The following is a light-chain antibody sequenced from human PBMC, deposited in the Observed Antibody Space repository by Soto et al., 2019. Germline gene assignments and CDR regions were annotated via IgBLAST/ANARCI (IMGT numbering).Light chain of an antibody. CDR1: TGTLTSGHF. V-gene: IGLV7-46*01. CDR3: LLYFDVARV. J-gene: IGLJ2*01. CDR2: DTS. Sequence: QTVVTQEPSLTVFPGGTVTLTCGSSTGTLTSGHFPYWFQQKPGQAPRALIFDTSKKYSWTPARFSGSLLGGKAALTLSGAQPEDEADYYCLLYFDVARVFGGGTKLTVL.